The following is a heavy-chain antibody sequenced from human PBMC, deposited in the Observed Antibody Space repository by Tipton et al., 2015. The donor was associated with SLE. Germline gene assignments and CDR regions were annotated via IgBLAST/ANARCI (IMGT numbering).Heavy chain of an antibody. CDR2: IQPSGST. Sequence: TLSLTCAVSGYSIHTPYYWGWFPQPPGKGLEWIGHIQPSGSTFYNPSLKSRVTMSLDMSKNQLSLKLYSVTAADTALYYCAKARNHYYGSGSYFHFDLWGHGILVTVSS. J-gene: IGHJ4*01. D-gene: IGHD3-10*01. V-gene: IGHV4-28*03. CDR1: GYSIHTPYY. CDR3: AKARNHYYGSGSYFHFDL.